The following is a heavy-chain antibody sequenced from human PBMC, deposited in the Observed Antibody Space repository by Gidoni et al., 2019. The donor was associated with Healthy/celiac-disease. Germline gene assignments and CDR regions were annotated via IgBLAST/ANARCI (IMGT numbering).Heavy chain of an antibody. V-gene: IGHV3-21*01. CDR1: RFTFRTHS. Sequence: EVQLVESGGGLVKPGGSLRLSCASSRFTFRTHSMNWFRQAPGKGREWGSSISSSSSYIYYADSVKGRFTISRDNAKNSLYLQMNSLRAEDTAVYYCAREPAAAGEVGEPRGYWGQGTLVTVSS. J-gene: IGHJ4*02. CDR2: ISSSSSYI. CDR3: AREPAAAGEVGEPRGY. D-gene: IGHD6-13*01.